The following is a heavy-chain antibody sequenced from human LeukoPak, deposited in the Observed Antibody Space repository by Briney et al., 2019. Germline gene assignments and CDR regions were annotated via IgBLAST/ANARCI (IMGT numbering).Heavy chain of an antibody. CDR1: GGSISSSSYY. V-gene: IGHV4-39*01. J-gene: IGHJ4*02. Sequence: SETLSLTCTVSGGSISSSSYYWGWIRQPPGKGLEWIGSIYYRGSTYYNPSLKSRVTISVDTSKNQFSLKLSSVTAADTAVYXXXXXXXXXXXXXGYYFSFDYWGQGTLVTVSS. D-gene: IGHD3-3*01. CDR3: XXXXXXXXXXXGYYFSFDY. CDR2: IYYRGST.